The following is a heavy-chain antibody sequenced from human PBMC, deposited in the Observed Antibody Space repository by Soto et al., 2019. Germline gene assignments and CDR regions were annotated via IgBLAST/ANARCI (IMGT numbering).Heavy chain of an antibody. CDR3: ARDSRPAFSSGWSHYYGMDV. CDR1: EFPFNTYT. CDR2: ISVDSSYI. D-gene: IGHD6-19*01. V-gene: IGHV3-21*01. J-gene: IGHJ6*02. Sequence: GGCLSLSCAASEFPFNTYTMNWVRQTPGKGLEWVSSISVDSSYIYYADSVKGRFTISRDNAKNSLYLQMNSLRAEDTAVYYCARDSRPAFSSGWSHYYGMDVWGQGTTVTVSS.